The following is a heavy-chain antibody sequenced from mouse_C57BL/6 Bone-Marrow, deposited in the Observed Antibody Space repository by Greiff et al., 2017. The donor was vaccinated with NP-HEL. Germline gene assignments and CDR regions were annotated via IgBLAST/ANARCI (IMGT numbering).Heavy chain of an antibody. V-gene: IGHV1-55*01. Sequence: VQLQQSGAELVKPGASVKMSCKASGYTFTSYWITWVKQRPGQGLEWIGDIYPGSGSTNYNEKFKSKATLTVDKSSSTAYMQLSSLTSEDSAVYYCARGITTLYYYAMDYWGQGTSVTVSS. CDR1: GYTFTSYW. D-gene: IGHD2-4*01. CDR3: ARGITTLYYYAMDY. CDR2: IYPGSGST. J-gene: IGHJ4*01.